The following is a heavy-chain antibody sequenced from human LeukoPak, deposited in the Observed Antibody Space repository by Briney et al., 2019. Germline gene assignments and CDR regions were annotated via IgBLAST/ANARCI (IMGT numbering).Heavy chain of an antibody. J-gene: IGHJ4*02. CDR1: GFTFDDYA. Sequence: PGRSLRLSCAASGFTFDDYAMPWVRQAPGKGLEWVSGISWDSGSIGYADSVKGRFTISRDNAKNSLYLQMNSLRAEDTALYYCAKARLVSTLFDYWGQGTLVTVSS. CDR2: ISWDSGSI. CDR3: AKARLVSTLFDY. D-gene: IGHD6-19*01. V-gene: IGHV3-9*01.